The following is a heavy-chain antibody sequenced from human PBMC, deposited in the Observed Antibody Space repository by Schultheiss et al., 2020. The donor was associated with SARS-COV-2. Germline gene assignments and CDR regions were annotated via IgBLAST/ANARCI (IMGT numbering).Heavy chain of an antibody. CDR1: GFTFGDYA. J-gene: IGHJ4*02. CDR3: TRVYYDILTGYPYYFDY. D-gene: IGHD3-9*01. CDR2: IRSKAYGGTT. V-gene: IGHV3-49*03. Sequence: GGSLRLSCTASGFTFGDYAMSWFRQAPGKGLEWVGFIRSKAYGGTTEYAASVKGRFTISRDDSKSIAYLQMNSLKTEDTAVYYCTRVYYDILTGYPYYFDYWGQGTLVTVSS.